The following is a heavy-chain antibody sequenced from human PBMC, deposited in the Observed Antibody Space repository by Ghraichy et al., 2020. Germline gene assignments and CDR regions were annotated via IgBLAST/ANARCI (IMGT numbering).Heavy chain of an antibody. D-gene: IGHD3-9*01. Sequence: GGSLRLSCAASGFTFSSYSMNWVRQAPGKGLEWVSYISSSSSTIYYADSVKGRFTISRDNAKNSLYLQMNSLRDEDTAVYYCARDLSEVTYYDILTGYWGRWGQGTLVTVSS. CDR3: ARDLSEVTYYDILTGYWGR. J-gene: IGHJ4*02. V-gene: IGHV3-48*02. CDR1: GFTFSSYS. CDR2: ISSSSSTI.